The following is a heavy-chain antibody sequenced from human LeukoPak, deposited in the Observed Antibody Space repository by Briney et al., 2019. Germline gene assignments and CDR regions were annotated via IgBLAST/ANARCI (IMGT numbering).Heavy chain of an antibody. V-gene: IGHV5-51*01. D-gene: IGHD3-22*01. CDR1: GYSFATHW. Sequence: GESLKISCKGSGYSFATHWIAWVRQMPGKGLEWMGFIYPSDSDTRYSPSFQGQVTISADKSISTAYLQWSSLKASDTAIYYCARAYRYSTGDYYGDSWGQGTQVTVSS. CDR3: ARAYRYSTGDYYGDS. CDR2: IYPSDSDT. J-gene: IGHJ4*02.